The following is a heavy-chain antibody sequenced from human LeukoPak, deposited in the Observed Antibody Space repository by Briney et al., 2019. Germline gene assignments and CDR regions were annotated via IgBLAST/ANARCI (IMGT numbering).Heavy chain of an antibody. J-gene: IGHJ4*02. CDR2: IHRDGRT. CDR1: GVSISSSEW. D-gene: IGHD3-9*01. V-gene: IGHV4-4*02. CDR3: GKTDIYFNPIDY. Sequence: SLGTLSLTCAVSGVSISSSEWWIWVRQPPGQGLEWIGEIHRDGRTRYNPSLKSRVTMSMDYSKNQFSLSVTSVTAADTAIYYCGKTDIYFNPIDYWGPGSLVTVSS.